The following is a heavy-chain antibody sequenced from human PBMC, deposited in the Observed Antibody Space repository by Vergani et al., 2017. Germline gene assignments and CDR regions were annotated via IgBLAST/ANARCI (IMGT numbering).Heavy chain of an antibody. J-gene: IGHJ3*02. CDR3: AKGGYSYGFSLDAFDI. Sequence: EVQLLESGGGLVQPGGSLRLSCAASGFTFSSYSMNWVRQAPGKGLEWVSSISSSSSSIYYADAVKGRFTISRDNSKNTLYLQMNSLRAEDTAVYYCAKGGYSYGFSLDAFDIWGQGTMVTVSS. V-gene: IGHV3-21*04. D-gene: IGHD5-18*01. CDR2: ISSSSSSI. CDR1: GFTFSSYS.